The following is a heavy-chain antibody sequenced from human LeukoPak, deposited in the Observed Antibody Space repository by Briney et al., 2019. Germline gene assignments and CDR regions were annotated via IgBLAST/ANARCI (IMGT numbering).Heavy chain of an antibody. D-gene: IGHD6-13*01. J-gene: IGHJ4*02. Sequence: QPGGSLRLSCAVSGFTFSSYAMSWVRQAPGKGLEWVSSISGSGGSTFYADSVKGRFTISKDNSKNTLFLHMNSLGGEDTAVYYCAKEWRVAAGIYYFDYWGQGTLVTVSS. CDR2: ISGSGGST. V-gene: IGHV3-23*01. CDR1: GFTFSSYA. CDR3: AKEWRVAAGIYYFDY.